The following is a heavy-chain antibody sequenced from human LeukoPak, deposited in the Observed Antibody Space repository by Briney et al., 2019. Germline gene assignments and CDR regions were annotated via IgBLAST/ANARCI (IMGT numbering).Heavy chain of an antibody. J-gene: IGHJ3*02. Sequence: SRTLSLTCAISGDSVSSNSAAWNWIRQSPSRGLEWLGRTYYRSKWYNDYAVSVKSRITINPDTSKNQFSLQLNSVTPEDTAVYYCARIWSSSWLGGIAFDIWGQGTMVTVSS. CDR1: GDSVSSNSAA. D-gene: IGHD6-13*01. CDR2: TYYRSKWYN. V-gene: IGHV6-1*01. CDR3: ARIWSSSWLGGIAFDI.